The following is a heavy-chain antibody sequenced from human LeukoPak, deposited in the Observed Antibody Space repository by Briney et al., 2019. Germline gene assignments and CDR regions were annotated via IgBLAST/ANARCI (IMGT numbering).Heavy chain of an antibody. J-gene: IGHJ4*02. CDR1: GYTFTSYD. D-gene: IGHD3-22*01. CDR2: MNPNSGNT. Sequence: GASVKVSCKASGYTFTSYDINWVRQATGQGLEWMGWMNPNSGNTGYAQKFQGRVTMTRNTSISTAYMELSSLRSEDTAMYYCARQLMIGQPPDYWGQGTLVTVSS. CDR3: ARQLMIGQPPDY. V-gene: IGHV1-8*01.